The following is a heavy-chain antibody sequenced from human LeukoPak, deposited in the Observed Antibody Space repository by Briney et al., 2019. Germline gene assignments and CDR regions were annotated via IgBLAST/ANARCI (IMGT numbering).Heavy chain of an antibody. D-gene: IGHD3-10*01. Sequence: GSLKPSCAASGFPFSSYAMSWVRQAPGKGLEWVPAISGSGGSTYYADSVKGRFTISRDNSKNTLYLQMNSLRAEDTAVYYCAKDGVWFGEFPFDYWGQGTLVTVSS. J-gene: IGHJ4*02. CDR3: AKDGVWFGEFPFDY. CDR2: ISGSGGST. CDR1: GFPFSSYA. V-gene: IGHV3-23*01.